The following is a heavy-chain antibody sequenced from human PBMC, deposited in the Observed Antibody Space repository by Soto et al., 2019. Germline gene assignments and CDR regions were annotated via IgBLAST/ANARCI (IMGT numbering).Heavy chain of an antibody. D-gene: IGHD3-22*01. Sequence: SVKVSCKASGGAFSSDAISWVRQAPGQGLEWMGGIIPILGTANYAQKFQGRVTITADESTSTAYMELSSLRSEDTAVYYCARRRITMIVVVMVDDAFYIWGQGTMVTVS. V-gene: IGHV1-69*13. J-gene: IGHJ3*02. CDR1: GGAFSSDA. CDR3: ARRRITMIVVVMVDDAFYI. CDR2: IIPILGTA.